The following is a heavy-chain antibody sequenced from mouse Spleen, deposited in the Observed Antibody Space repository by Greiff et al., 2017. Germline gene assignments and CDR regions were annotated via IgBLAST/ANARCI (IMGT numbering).Heavy chain of an antibody. D-gene: IGHD2-3*01. Sequence: QVQLQQPGAELVRPGSSVKLSCKASGYTFTSYWMHWVKQRPIQGLEWIGNIDPSDSETHYNQKFKDKANFPVDKSSSTAYMQFSSRTSEDSAVYYCARSIDDGYMDYGGQGTTPTVPS. CDR2: IDPSDSET. V-gene: IGHV1-52*01. CDR3: ARSIDDGYMDY. CDR1: GYTFTSYW. J-gene: IGHJ2*01.